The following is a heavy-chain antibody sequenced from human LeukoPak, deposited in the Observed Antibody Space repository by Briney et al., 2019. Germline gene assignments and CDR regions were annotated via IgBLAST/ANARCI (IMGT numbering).Heavy chain of an antibody. V-gene: IGHV3-21*01. Sequence: GGSLRLSCAGSGFTFSSYSMNWVRQAPGKGLEWVSSISSSSSYIYYADSVKGRFTISRDNAKNSLYLHMNSLRAEDTAVYYCARASSGYEDGFDYWGQGTLVTVSS. CDR1: GFTFSSYS. CDR3: ARASSGYEDGFDY. CDR2: ISSSSSYI. J-gene: IGHJ4*02. D-gene: IGHD5-12*01.